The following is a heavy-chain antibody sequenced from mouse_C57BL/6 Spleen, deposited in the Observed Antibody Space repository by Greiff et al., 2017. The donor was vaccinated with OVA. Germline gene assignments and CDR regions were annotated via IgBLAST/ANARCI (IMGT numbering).Heavy chain of an antibody. D-gene: IGHD1-1*01. Sequence: EVKLMESGGGLVKPGGSLKLSCAASGFTFSDYGMHWVRQAPEKGLEWVAYISSGSSTIYYADTVKGRFTISRDNAKNTLFLQMTRLRSEDTAMYYCARRGATVVAYYFDDWGQGTTLTVSS. CDR2: ISSGSSTI. V-gene: IGHV5-17*01. CDR3: ARRGATVVAYYFDD. J-gene: IGHJ2*01. CDR1: GFTFSDYG.